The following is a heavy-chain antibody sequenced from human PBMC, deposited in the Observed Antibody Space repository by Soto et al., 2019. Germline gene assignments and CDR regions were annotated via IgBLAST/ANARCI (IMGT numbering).Heavy chain of an antibody. CDR1: GYSFTNYS. D-gene: IGHD1-1*01. V-gene: IGHV1-46*01. J-gene: IGHJ4*02. Sequence: HVQLVQSEAEMKKPGASVQVSCMASGYSFTNYSMHWVRQVPGQGPEWMGKINPTSGSTSYAQKFKDKVTMTRDMSSNTLYIQLSSLTSEDTAVYYCAKDGTQLWLRYYFDFWGQGTLVIVSS. CDR2: INPTSGST. CDR3: AKDGTQLWLRYYFDF.